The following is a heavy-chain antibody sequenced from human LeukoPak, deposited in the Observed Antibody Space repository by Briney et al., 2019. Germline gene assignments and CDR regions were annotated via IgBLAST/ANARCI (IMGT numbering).Heavy chain of an antibody. CDR2: ISADNGHT. CDR1: GYSFTSSG. V-gene: IGHV1-18*01. CDR3: AMGMVRGVIIPHY. Sequence: ASLNVSCSTSGYSFTSSGITWVRQAPGQGLEWMGWISADNGHTNYAQNFRGRVTVTTDTSTSTAYMELRSLRSDDTAVYYCAMGMVRGVIIPHYWGQGTLVIVSS. J-gene: IGHJ4*02. D-gene: IGHD3-10*01.